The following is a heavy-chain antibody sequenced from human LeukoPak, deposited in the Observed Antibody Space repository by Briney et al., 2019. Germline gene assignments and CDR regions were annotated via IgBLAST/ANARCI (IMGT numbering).Heavy chain of an antibody. CDR3: ARETDQELRCYIGDAFDI. Sequence: ASVKVSCKAFGYTFTSNYMHWVRQAPGQGPEWMGVISPSGGSTTYAQKFQGRVTLTRDMSTSTAYMELRSLRSDDTAVYYCARETDQELRCYIGDAFDIWGQGTMVTVSS. V-gene: IGHV1-46*01. D-gene: IGHD4/OR15-4a*01. J-gene: IGHJ3*02. CDR1: GYTFTSNY. CDR2: ISPSGGST.